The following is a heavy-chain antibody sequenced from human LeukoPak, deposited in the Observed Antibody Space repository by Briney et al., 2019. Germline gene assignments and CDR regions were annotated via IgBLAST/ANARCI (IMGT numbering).Heavy chain of an antibody. J-gene: IGHJ4*02. CDR2: IRSKAYGGTT. Sequence: GGSLRLSCAASGFTFSSYAMSWVRQAPGKGLEWVGFIRSKAYGGTTEYAASVKGRFTISRDDSKSIAYLQMNSLKTEDTAAYYCTRDRTYYYGSGSYHLFDYWGQGTLVTVSS. D-gene: IGHD3-10*01. V-gene: IGHV3-49*04. CDR3: TRDRTYYYGSGSYHLFDY. CDR1: GFTFSSYA.